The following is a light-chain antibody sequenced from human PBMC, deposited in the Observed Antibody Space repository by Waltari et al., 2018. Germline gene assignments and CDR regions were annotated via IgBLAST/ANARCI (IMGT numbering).Light chain of an antibody. CDR2: DAS. CDR1: RAISNY. J-gene: IGKJ4*01. Sequence: DIQMTQSPSSLSTSVGDRVTITCPASRAISNYLRWNQQKPGNAPRRLIYDASSLETGVPSRFSGSGSGTDFTVTISSLQPENLATYYCKQFHNLVGGGTKVQI. CDR3: KQFHNL. V-gene: IGKV1-33*01.